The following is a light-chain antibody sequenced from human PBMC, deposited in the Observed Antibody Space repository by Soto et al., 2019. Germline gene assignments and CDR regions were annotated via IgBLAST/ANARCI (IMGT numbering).Light chain of an antibody. Sequence: QSALTQPPSVSGAPGQRVTISCTGNNSNLGAGYDVHWYQQLPGAAPKLVIFGNRNRPSGVPERFSGSKSGTSASLAITGLQAEDEADYCCQAYDYSLTAFVFGGGTKLTVL. V-gene: IGLV1-40*01. CDR1: NSNLGAGYD. J-gene: IGLJ3*02. CDR3: QAYDYSLTAFV. CDR2: GNR.